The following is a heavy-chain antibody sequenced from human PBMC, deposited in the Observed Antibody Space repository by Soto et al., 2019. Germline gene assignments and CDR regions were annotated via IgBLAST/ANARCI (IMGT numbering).Heavy chain of an antibody. CDR3: ARTPGFDSSGYCDY. Sequence: EVQLVESGGGLVKPGGSLRLSCAXXGFTFSSYSMNWVRQAPGKGLEWVSSISSSSSYIYYADSVKGRFTISRDNAKNSLYLQLNSLRAEDTAVYYCARTPGFDSSGYCDYWGQGTLVTVSS. D-gene: IGHD3-22*01. CDR1: GFTFSSYS. CDR2: ISSSSSYI. V-gene: IGHV3-21*01. J-gene: IGHJ4*02.